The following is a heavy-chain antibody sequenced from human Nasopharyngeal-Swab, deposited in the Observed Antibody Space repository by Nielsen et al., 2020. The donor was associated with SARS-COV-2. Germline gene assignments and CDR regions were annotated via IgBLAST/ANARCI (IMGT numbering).Heavy chain of an antibody. V-gene: IGHV4-59*01. CDR3: ARPMVRGVINPFDY. CDR2: IYYSGST. D-gene: IGHD3-10*01. Sequence: SETLSLTCTVSGGSISSYYWSWIRQPPGKGLEWIGYIYYSGSTNYNPSLKSRVTISVDTSKNQFSLKLSPVTAADTAVYYCARPMVRGVINPFDYWGQGTLVTVSS. J-gene: IGHJ4*02. CDR1: GGSISSYY.